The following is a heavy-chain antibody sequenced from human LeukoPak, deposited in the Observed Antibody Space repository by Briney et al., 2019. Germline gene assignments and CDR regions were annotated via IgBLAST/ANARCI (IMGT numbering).Heavy chain of an antibody. Sequence: PSETLSLTCTVSGGSISNYYWSWIRQPPGKGLEWIGYIYDSGSTNYNPSLKSRVTISVDPSKNQFSLKLSSVTAADTAVYYCARLGLEWLPNTGYWGQGTLVTVSS. CDR3: ARLGLEWLPNTGY. J-gene: IGHJ4*02. CDR2: IYDSGST. CDR1: GGSISNYY. V-gene: IGHV4-59*12. D-gene: IGHD3-3*01.